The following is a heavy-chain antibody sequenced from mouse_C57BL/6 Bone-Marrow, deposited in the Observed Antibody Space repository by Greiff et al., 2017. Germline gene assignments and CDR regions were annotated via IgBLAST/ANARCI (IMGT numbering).Heavy chain of an antibody. CDR3: AREGYYYGSSYEFAY. Sequence: EVMLVESGGGLVQPGGSLKLSCAASGFTFSDYGMAWVRQAPRKGPEWVAFISNLAYSIYYADTVTGRFTISRENAKNTLYLEMSSLRSEDTAMYYCAREGYYYGSSYEFAYWGQGTLVTVSA. CDR1: GFTFSDYG. V-gene: IGHV5-15*01. CDR2: ISNLAYSI. D-gene: IGHD1-1*01. J-gene: IGHJ3*01.